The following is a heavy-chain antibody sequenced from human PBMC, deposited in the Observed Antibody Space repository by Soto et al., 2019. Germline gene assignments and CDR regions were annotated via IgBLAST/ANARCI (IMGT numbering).Heavy chain of an antibody. J-gene: IGHJ5*02. CDR3: ARGENGGYSYGYSYNWFDP. V-gene: IGHV1-3*01. CDR1: GYTFTSYA. D-gene: IGHD5-18*01. Sequence: ASVKVSCKASGYTFTSYAMHWLLQAPGQRLEWMGWINAGNGNTKYSQKFQGRVTITRDTSASTAYMELSSLRSEDTAVYYCARGENGGYSYGYSYNWFDPWGQGTLVTVSS. CDR2: INAGNGNT.